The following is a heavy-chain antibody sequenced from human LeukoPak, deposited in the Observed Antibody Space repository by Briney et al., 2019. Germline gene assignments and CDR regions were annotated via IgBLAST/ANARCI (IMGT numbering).Heavy chain of an antibody. V-gene: IGHV3-30*01. CDR2: ISYDGSNK. CDR3: ARDKYDSSGYDY. Sequence: GGSLRLSCAASGFTFSSYAMHWVRQAPGKGLEWVEVISYDGSNKYYADSVKGRFTISRDNSKNTLYLQMNSLRAEDTAVYYCARDKYDSSGYDYWGQGTLVTVSS. CDR1: GFTFSSYA. D-gene: IGHD3-22*01. J-gene: IGHJ4*02.